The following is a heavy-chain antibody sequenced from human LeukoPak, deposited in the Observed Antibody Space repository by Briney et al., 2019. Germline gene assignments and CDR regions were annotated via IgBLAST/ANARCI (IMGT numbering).Heavy chain of an antibody. J-gene: IGHJ4*02. CDR3: ARDWFDGDYDRFDY. CDR1: GFTFSSYW. Sequence: GGSLRLSCAVSGFTFSSYWMSWFRQAPGKGLEWVANINQDGSQKFSVDSVKGRFTISRDNAKNSLSLQMNSLRVEDTAVYYCARDWFDGDYDRFDYWCQGTLVTVSS. CDR2: INQDGSQK. V-gene: IGHV3-7*03. D-gene: IGHD4-17*01.